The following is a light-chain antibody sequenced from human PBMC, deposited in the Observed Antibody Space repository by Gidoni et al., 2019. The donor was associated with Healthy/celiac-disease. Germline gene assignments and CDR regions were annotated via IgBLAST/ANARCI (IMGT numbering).Light chain of an antibody. V-gene: IGKV1-33*01. J-gene: IGKJ4*01. CDR3: QQYDNLP. CDR2: DAS. Sequence: ETQMTQSPSSLSASVGDRVTITCQASQDSSNYLNWYQQKPGKAPKLLIYDASHLETGVPSRFSGSGSGTDFTFTISSLQPEDIATYYCQQYDNLPFGGGTKVEIK. CDR1: QDSSNY.